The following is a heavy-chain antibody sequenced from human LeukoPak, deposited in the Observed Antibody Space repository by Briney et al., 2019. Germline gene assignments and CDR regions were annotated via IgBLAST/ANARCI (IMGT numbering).Heavy chain of an antibody. Sequence: KPSETLSLTCTVSGGSISSYYWSWIRQPAGKGLEWIGRIYTSGSTNYNPSLKSRVTMSVDTSKNQFSLKLSSVTAADTAVYYCARSAAVTVGLTAFDIWGQGTMVTVSS. V-gene: IGHV4-4*07. D-gene: IGHD3-10*01. CDR1: GGSISSYY. CDR2: IYTSGST. CDR3: ARSAAVTVGLTAFDI. J-gene: IGHJ3*02.